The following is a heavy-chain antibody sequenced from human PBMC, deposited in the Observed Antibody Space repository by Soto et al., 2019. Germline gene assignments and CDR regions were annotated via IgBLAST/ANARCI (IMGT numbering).Heavy chain of an antibody. V-gene: IGHV3-21*01. D-gene: IGHD3-22*01. CDR1: GFTFSSYS. CDR2: ISSSSSYI. CDR3: ARDGNYYDSSGYYGVSYYGMDV. Sequence: PGGSLRLSCAASGFTFSSYSMNWVRQAPGKGLEWVSSISSSSSYIYYADSVKGRFTISRDNAKNSLYLQMNSLRAEDTAVYYCARDGNYYDSSGYYGVSYYGMDVSGQGTTVTVSS. J-gene: IGHJ6*02.